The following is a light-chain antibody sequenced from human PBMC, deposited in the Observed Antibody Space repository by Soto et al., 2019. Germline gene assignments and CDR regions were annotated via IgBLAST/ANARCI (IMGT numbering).Light chain of an antibody. CDR2: DTS. Sequence: EFVLTQSPGTLSLSPGERATLSCRASQSLTNSFIAWYQQKPGQAPRLLIYDTSSRASGIPDRFTASGSGTDFTLTITGLQPEDFATYYCQNYDSAPWTFGQGTKVDI. J-gene: IGKJ1*01. CDR1: QSLTNSF. CDR3: QNYDSAPWT. V-gene: IGKV3-20*01.